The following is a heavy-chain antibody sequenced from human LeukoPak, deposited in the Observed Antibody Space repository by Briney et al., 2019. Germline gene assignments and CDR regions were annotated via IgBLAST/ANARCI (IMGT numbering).Heavy chain of an antibody. J-gene: IGHJ4*02. D-gene: IGHD1-26*01. CDR3: ARGGGANYYADYFDY. CDR1: GLAFSSYY. CDR2: MSYDGTNE. Sequence: PGGSLRLSCAGSGLAFSSYYMHWVRQAPDEGLEWVAVMSYDGTNENYAGSVQGRFTISRDNSKNTLYLQMKSLRAEDTVMYYCARGGGANYYADYFDYWGQGTLVTVSS. V-gene: IGHV3-30*03.